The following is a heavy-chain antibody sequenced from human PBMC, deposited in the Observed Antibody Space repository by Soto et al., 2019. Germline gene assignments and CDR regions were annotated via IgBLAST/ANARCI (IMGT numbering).Heavy chain of an antibody. CDR1: GDSISSYY. V-gene: IGHV4-59*01. CDR3: ARGGYNYDEYFQH. Sequence: QVQLQESGPGLVKPAETLSLTCTISGDSISSYYWSWIRQPPGKGLEWIGYIYYSGSTNYNPSLKSRVTISVDQSKNHFSLKLSSVTASDTAIYYCARGGYNYDEYFQHWGQGTLVTVSS. J-gene: IGHJ1*01. CDR2: IYYSGST. D-gene: IGHD5-18*01.